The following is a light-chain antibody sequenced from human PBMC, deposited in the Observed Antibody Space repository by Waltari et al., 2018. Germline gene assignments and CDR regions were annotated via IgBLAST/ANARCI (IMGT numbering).Light chain of an antibody. CDR2: SKN. CDR3: NSRDSSDNLVF. J-gene: IGLJ2*01. CDR1: ILRISY. V-gene: IGLV3-19*01. Sequence: SSELTQDPAVSVALGQPVRIPCQGDILRISYAGRDQQKAGQAAILVIDSKNNRPSGIPDRFSGSSSGNTASVTITGAQAEDEADYYCNSRDSSDNLVFFGGGTRLTVL.